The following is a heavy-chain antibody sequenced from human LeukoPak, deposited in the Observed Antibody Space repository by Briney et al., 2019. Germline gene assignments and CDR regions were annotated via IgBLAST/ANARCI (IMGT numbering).Heavy chain of an antibody. J-gene: IGHJ5*02. Sequence: GSLRLSCAASGFTFSGYSMNWVRQAPGKGLEWVSYISSSSSTIYYADSVKGRFTISRDNAKNSLYLQMNSLRAEDTAVYYCGKGPGYSVYDNLPHHWGQGTLVTVSS. D-gene: IGHD5/OR15-5a*01. CDR3: GKGPGYSVYDNLPHH. CDR2: ISSSSSTI. CDR1: GFTFSGYS. V-gene: IGHV3-48*04.